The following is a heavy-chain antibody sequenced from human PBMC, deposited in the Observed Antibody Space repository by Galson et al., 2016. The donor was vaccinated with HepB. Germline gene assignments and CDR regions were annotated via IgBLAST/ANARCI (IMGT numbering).Heavy chain of an antibody. CDR1: GGSLSTRNW. D-gene: IGHD2-15*01. J-gene: IGHJ4*02. V-gene: IGHV4-4*02. CDR3: ANLGYCSGGDCYSVD. Sequence: SETLSLTCAVSGGSLSTRNWWSWIRQTPGKGLEWIGEIYHTGTTNYNPSLKSRITMSLDKSKNQFSLKLNSVTAAGTAVYYCANLGYCSGGDCYSVDWGQGTMVTVSS. CDR2: IYHTGTT.